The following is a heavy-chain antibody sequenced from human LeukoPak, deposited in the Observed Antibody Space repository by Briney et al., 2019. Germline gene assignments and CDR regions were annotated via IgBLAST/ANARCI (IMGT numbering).Heavy chain of an antibody. CDR3: ARGKQNAVDY. D-gene: IGHD1-1*01. V-gene: IGHV4-4*07. J-gene: IGHJ4*02. Sequence: KPSETLSLTCTVSSGSISGSYYWSWIRHPAGKGLEWIGRIYASGSTSYDPSLKSRVTISVDKSNNQFSLMVTSVTAADTAVYYCARGKQNAVDYWGQGILVTVSS. CDR2: IYASGST. CDR1: SGSISGSYY.